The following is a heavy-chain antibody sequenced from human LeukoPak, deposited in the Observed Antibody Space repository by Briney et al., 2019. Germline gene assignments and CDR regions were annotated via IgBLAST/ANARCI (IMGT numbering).Heavy chain of an antibody. D-gene: IGHD2-15*01. V-gene: IGHV3-23*01. CDR1: GFTFSSYA. CDR3: AKMARVVVAATGFDP. Sequence: GGSLRLSCAASGFTFSSYAMSWVRQAPGKGLEWVSAISGSGGSTYYADSVKGRFTISRDNSKNTLYLQMNSLRAEDTAVYYCAKMARVVVAATGFDPWGQGTLVTVAS. J-gene: IGHJ5*02. CDR2: ISGSGGST.